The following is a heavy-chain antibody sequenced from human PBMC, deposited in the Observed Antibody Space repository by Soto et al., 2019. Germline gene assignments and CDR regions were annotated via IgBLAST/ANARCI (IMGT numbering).Heavy chain of an antibody. D-gene: IGHD3-9*01. V-gene: IGHV3-64*01. CDR1: GFTFSSYA. J-gene: IGHJ4*02. Sequence: GGSLRLSCAASGFTFSSYAMHWVRQAPGKGLEYVSAISSNGGSTYYANSVKGRFTISRDNSKNTLYLQMGSLRAEDMAVYYCARPIEDYDILTCYSLGYWGQGTLVTVSS. CDR2: ISSNGGST. CDR3: ARPIEDYDILTCYSLGY.